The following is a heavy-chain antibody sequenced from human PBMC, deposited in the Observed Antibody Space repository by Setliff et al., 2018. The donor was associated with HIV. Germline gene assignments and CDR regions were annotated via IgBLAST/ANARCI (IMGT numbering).Heavy chain of an antibody. CDR3: ARVPVAGANWFDP. J-gene: IGHJ5*02. D-gene: IGHD2-21*01. CDR1: GGSISSSSYY. CDR2: IYARGGT. Sequence: PSETLSLTCTVSGGSISSSSYYWGWIRQPPGKGLEWIGRIYARGGTNYNPSLESRVTISVVTSKNQFSLKLISVTAADQGVYYCARVPVAGANWFDPWGLGTLVTVSS. V-gene: IGHV4-39*01.